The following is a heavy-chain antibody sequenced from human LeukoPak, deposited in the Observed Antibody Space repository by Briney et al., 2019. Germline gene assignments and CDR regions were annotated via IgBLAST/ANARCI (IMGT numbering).Heavy chain of an antibody. J-gene: IGHJ4*02. CDR3: AKLREWELPDLFDY. CDR2: ISSSSSTI. Sequence: GGSLRLSCAASGFTFSSYSMNWVRQAPGKGLEWVSYISSSSSTIYYADSVKGRFTISRDNSKNTLYLQMNSLRAEDTAVYYCAKLREWELPDLFDYWGQGTLVTVSS. V-gene: IGHV3-48*01. CDR1: GFTFSSYS. D-gene: IGHD1-26*01.